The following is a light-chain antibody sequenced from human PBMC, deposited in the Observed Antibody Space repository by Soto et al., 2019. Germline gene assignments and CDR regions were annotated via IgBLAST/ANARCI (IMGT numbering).Light chain of an antibody. CDR1: SSDVGSYDH. V-gene: IGLV2-14*01. Sequence: QSALTQPASVSGSPGQSITISCSGTSSDVGSYDHVAWYQQFPGKTPKLTIYEVSNRPSGVSSRFSGSKSGNTASLTISGLQAEDEADYYCSSYTSSGTLVVFGGGTKVTVL. J-gene: IGLJ2*01. CDR2: EVS. CDR3: SSYTSSGTLVV.